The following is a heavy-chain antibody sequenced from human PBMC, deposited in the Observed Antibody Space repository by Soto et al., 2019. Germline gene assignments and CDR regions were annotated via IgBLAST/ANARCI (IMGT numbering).Heavy chain of an antibody. CDR3: ARMRSYHFFWSGYWASGDGLDL. D-gene: IGHD3-3*01. J-gene: IGHJ6*02. Sequence: PGEYLKISCKGSGYSFSGYWIAGVRQMPGQGLEWMGIIHPADSDTRYSPSFQGQVTISADKSISTAYLQWSSLKASDTAMCYCARMRSYHFFWSGYWASGDGLDLCGQGSSVTGSS. CDR1: GYSFSGYW. CDR2: IHPADSDT. V-gene: IGHV5-51*03.